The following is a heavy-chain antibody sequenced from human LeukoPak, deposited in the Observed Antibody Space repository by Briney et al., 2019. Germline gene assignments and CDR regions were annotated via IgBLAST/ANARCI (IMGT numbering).Heavy chain of an antibody. V-gene: IGHV4-39*07. CDR3: AREESRDAFDI. CDR2: IYYSGST. Sequence: SETLSLTCTVSGGSISSSNYNWGWIRQPPGKGLEWIGSIYYSGSTYYNPSLKSRVTMSVDTSKNQFSLKLSSVTAADTAVYYCAREESRDAFDIWGQGTTVTVSS. J-gene: IGHJ3*02. CDR1: GGSISSSNYN.